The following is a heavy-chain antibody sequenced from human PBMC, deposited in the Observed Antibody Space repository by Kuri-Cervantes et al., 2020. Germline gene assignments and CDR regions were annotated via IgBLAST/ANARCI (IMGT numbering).Heavy chain of an antibody. D-gene: IGHD1-1*01. J-gene: IGHJ4*02. CDR2: ISWNSGSI. V-gene: IGHV3-9*01. Sequence: SLKISCAASGFTFSSYSMNWVRQAPGKGLEWVSGISWNSGSIGYADSVKGRFTISRDNAKNSLYLQMNSLRAEDTALYYCAMEPPGVVGFDYWGQGTLVTVSS. CDR1: GFTFSSYS. CDR3: AMEPPGVVGFDY.